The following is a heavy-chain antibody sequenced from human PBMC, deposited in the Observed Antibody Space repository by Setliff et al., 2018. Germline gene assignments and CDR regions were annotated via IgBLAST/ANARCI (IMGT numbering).Heavy chain of an antibody. CDR2: LSFDGSHE. Sequence: TGGSLRLSCAASGFMFSDYDMHWVRQAPGKGLQWLAVLSFDGSHEYYGDSVKGRFTISRDNSKSALYLQLNSLRSEDTGVYYCTTDVTGSYYQEIHYWGQGTLVTVSS. V-gene: IGHV3-30*04. D-gene: IGHD1-26*01. CDR1: GFMFSDYD. CDR3: TTDVTGSYYQEIHY. J-gene: IGHJ4*02.